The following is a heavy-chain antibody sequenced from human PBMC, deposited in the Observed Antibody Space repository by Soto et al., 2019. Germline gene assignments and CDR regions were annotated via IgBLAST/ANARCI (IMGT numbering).Heavy chain of an antibody. D-gene: IGHD6-19*01. CDR2: INPNSGGT. CDR3: ARAGGLAVADDAFDI. V-gene: IGHV1-2*02. Sequence: QVQLVQSGAEVKKPGASVKVSCKASGYTLTDYYLHWVRQAPGQGLEWMVWINPNSGGTNYAQKFQGGVTMTMYTSINTAYMELSRLKSDDTAVYYCARAGGLAVADDAFDIWGPGTMVAVSS. J-gene: IGHJ3*02. CDR1: GYTLTDYY.